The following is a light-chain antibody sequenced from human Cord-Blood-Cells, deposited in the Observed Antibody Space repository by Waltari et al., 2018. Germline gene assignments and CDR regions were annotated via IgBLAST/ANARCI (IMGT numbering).Light chain of an antibody. CDR3: CSYAGSYTLV. CDR1: SSDVGGYNY. V-gene: IGLV2-11*01. J-gene: IGLJ3*02. Sequence: QSALTQPRSVSGSPGQSVTISCTGTSSDVGGYNYVSWYQQHPGKAPKLMIYDVSKRPSGVPDRFSGSQFGNTASLTISGLQAEDEADYYCCSYAGSYTLVFGGGTKLTVL. CDR2: DVS.